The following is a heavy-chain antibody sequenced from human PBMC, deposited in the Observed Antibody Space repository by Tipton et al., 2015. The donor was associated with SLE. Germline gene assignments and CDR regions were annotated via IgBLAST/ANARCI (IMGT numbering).Heavy chain of an antibody. D-gene: IGHD3-22*01. CDR3: ARGRGYCYDSSGYYY. Sequence: TLSLTCTVSGGSISSSSYYWSWTRQPPGKGLEWIGEINHSGSTNYNPSLKSRVTISVDTPKNQFSLKLSSVTAADTAVYYCARGRGYCYDSSGYYYWGQGTLVTVSS. CDR1: GGSISSSSYY. V-gene: IGHV4-39*07. CDR2: INHSGST. J-gene: IGHJ4*02.